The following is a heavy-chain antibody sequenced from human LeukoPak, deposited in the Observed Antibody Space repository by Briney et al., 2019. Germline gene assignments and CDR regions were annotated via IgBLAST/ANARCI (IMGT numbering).Heavy chain of an antibody. CDR3: ARGTGIAAGGDY. CDR1: GYTFTSYD. J-gene: IGHJ4*02. Sequence: GSVKVSCKASGYTFTSYDINWVRQATGQGLEWMGWMNPNSGNTGYAQKFQGRVTITRNTSISTAYMELSSLRSEDTAVYYCARGTGIAAGGDYWGQGTLVTVSS. CDR2: MNPNSGNT. V-gene: IGHV1-8*01. D-gene: IGHD6-13*01.